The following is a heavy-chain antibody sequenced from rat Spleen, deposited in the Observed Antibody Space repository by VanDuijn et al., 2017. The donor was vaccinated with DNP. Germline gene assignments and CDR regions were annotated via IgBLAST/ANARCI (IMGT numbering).Heavy chain of an antibody. V-gene: IGHV5-29*01. CDR1: GFTFSSYW. CDR3: ARPDY. J-gene: IGHJ2*01. Sequence: EVQLVETGGGLVQPGRSLKLSCVASGFTFSSYWMFWVRQAPTKGLEWVAYIRYDGGSTKYGDSVKGRFTVSRDNAKSTLYLQMDSLRSEDTATYYCARPDYWGQGVMVTVSS. CDR2: IRYDGGST.